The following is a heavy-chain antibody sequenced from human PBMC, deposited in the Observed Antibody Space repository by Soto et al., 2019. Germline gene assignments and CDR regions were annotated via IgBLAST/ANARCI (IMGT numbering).Heavy chain of an antibody. V-gene: IGHV1-18*01. Sequence: SVKVSCKASGHTSTHNGISWVRRAPGQGLEWMGWININRGDVNHAPKFQGRVTLTTDTSTTTAYMELRSLRLDDTALYFCATDDMNRGRFDYWGHGTLVTVS. CDR2: ININRGDV. CDR3: ATDDMNRGRFDY. CDR1: GHTSTHNG. J-gene: IGHJ4*01.